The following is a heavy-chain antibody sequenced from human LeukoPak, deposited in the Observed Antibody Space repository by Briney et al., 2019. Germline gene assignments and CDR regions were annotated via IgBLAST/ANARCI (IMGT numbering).Heavy chain of an antibody. D-gene: IGHD2-2*01. CDR2: IYYSGST. V-gene: IGHV4-59*08. CDR1: GGSISIYY. CDR3: ARQGYCSSTSCYPSYYYGMDV. J-gene: IGHJ6*02. Sequence: SETLSLTCTVSGGSISIYYWSWIRQPPGKGLEWIGYIYYSGSTNYNPSLKSRVTISVDTSKNQFSLKLSSVTAADTAVYYCARQGYCSSTSCYPSYYYGMDVWGQGTTVTVSS.